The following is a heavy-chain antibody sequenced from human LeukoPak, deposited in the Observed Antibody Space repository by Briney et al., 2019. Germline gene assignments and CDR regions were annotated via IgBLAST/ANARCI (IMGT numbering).Heavy chain of an antibody. CDR1: GGSISSYY. V-gene: IGHV4-59*12. CDR2: IYYGGST. D-gene: IGHD6-6*01. Sequence: SETLSLTCTVSGGSISSYYWSWIRQPPGKGLEWIGYIYYGGSTNYNPSLKGRVTISVDTSKNQFSLKLSSVTAADTAVYYCARDTRPNAFDIWGQGTMVTVSS. J-gene: IGHJ3*02. CDR3: ARDTRPNAFDI.